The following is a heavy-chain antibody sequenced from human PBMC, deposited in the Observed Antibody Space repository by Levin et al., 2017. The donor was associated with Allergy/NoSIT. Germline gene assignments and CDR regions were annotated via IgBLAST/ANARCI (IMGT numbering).Heavy chain of an antibody. Sequence: ASVKVSCKASGGTFSSYAISWVRQAPGQGLEWMGGIIPIFGTANYAQKFQGRVTITADESTSTAYMELSSLRSEDTAVYYCARVIMVRGVINLMDVWGQGTTVTVSS. J-gene: IGHJ6*02. CDR2: IIPIFGTA. V-gene: IGHV1-69*13. CDR1: GGTFSSYA. CDR3: ARVIMVRGVINLMDV. D-gene: IGHD3-10*01.